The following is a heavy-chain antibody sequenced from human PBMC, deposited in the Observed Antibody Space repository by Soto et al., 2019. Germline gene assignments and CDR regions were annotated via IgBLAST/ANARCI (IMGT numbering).Heavy chain of an antibody. Sequence: PSETLSLTCTVSGGSISSYYWSWIRQPAGKGLEWIGSIYYSGSTYYNPSLKSRVTISVDTSKNQFSLKLSSVTAADTAVYYCARRGVVRGANWFDPWGQGTLVTVSS. CDR3: ARRGVVRGANWFDP. D-gene: IGHD3-10*01. J-gene: IGHJ5*02. CDR2: IYYSGST. V-gene: IGHV4-59*05. CDR1: GGSISSYY.